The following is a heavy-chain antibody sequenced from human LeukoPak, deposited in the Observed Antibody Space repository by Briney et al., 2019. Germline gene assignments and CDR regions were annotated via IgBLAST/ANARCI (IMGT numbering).Heavy chain of an antibody. CDR1: GFTFTSYW. CDR2: TKHDGSET. D-gene: IGHD2-21*01. J-gene: IGHJ4*02. Sequence: GGSLRLSCAASGFTFTSYWMSWVRQAPGKGLEWVANTKHDGSETYYGDSVKGRFTISRDNAKNSLYLQMNSLRAEDTALYYCTRTARLFDYWGQGTLVTVSS. CDR3: TRTARLFDY. V-gene: IGHV3-7*01.